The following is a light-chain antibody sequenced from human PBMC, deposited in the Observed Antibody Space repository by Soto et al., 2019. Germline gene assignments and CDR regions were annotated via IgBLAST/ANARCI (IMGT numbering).Light chain of an antibody. CDR2: EVS. J-gene: IGLJ3*02. CDR1: SSDIGDYNF. CDR3: ASYTTGSTLVV. V-gene: IGLV2-14*01. Sequence: QSALTQPASVSGSPGQSITISCTGTSSDIGDYNFVSWYQHYPGQAPKLMIYEVSNRPSGVSNRFSASKSGNTASLTISGLQTEYEADYYCASYTTGSTLVVFGGGPKLTVL.